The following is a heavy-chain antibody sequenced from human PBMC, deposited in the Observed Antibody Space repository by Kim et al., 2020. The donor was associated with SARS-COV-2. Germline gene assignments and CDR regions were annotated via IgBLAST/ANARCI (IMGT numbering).Heavy chain of an antibody. Sequence: GGSLRLSCAASGFTFDDYAMNWVRQAPGKGLEWVSLISGDGGSTYYADSVKGRFTISRDNTKNSLYLQMNSLRTEDTALYYCATKRGLGYNGAFDIWGQGTMVTVSS. V-gene: IGHV3-43*02. J-gene: IGHJ3*02. CDR2: ISGDGGST. CDR3: ATKRGLGYNGAFDI. D-gene: IGHD5-12*01. CDR1: GFTFDDYA.